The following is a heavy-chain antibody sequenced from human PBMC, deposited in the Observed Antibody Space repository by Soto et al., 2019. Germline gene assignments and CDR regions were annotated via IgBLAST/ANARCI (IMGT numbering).Heavy chain of an antibody. J-gene: IGHJ4*02. V-gene: IGHV4-34*01. Sequence: SETLSLTCAVYGGSFSGYYWSWIRQPPGKGLEWIGEINHSGSTNYNPSLKSRVTISVDTSKNQFSLKLSSVTAADTAVYYCARGRYNWNYWGQGTLVTVSS. CDR1: GGSFSGYY. CDR2: INHSGST. D-gene: IGHD1-20*01. CDR3: ARGRYNWNY.